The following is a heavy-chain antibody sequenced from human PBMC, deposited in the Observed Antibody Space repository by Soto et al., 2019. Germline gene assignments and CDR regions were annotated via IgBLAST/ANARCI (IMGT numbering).Heavy chain of an antibody. D-gene: IGHD3-22*01. V-gene: IGHV4-59*01. CDR3: ARDKYYDSTGTFDF. CDR2: IYHRGNT. Sequence: SETLSLTCPVSGGSITSYFWTWIRQPPGKVLEWIGYIYHRGNTNYNPSLKSRVTFSVDTSKNQFSLKLSSVTAADTAVYYCARDKYYDSTGTFDFWGQGTLVT. CDR1: GGSITSYF. J-gene: IGHJ4*02.